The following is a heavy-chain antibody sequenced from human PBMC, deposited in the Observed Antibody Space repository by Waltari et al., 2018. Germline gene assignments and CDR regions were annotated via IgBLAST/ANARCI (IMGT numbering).Heavy chain of an antibody. D-gene: IGHD3-9*01. CDR1: GPAFRGCW. V-gene: IGHV3-7*01. J-gene: IGHJ4*02. CDR3: AMTGRLGTGLPWD. CDR2: IKQDGSET. Sequence: EVQLVESGGGLVQPGGSLGLACEAAGPAFRGCWVGWVRQDPGKGLEWVAKIKQDGSETFYVESVKGRFTISRDNAKNLLYLQMNSLRVEDTAVYFCAMTGRLGTGLPWDWGQGTLVTVSS.